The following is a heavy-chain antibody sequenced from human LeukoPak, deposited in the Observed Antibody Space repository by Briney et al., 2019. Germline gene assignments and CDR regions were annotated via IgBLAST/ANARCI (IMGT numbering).Heavy chain of an antibody. V-gene: IGHV4-39*01. D-gene: IGHD4-23*01. CDR1: GGSISSSSYY. CDR3: ARGLSYGGNSGKLDY. Sequence: PSETLSLTCTVSGGSISSSSYYWGWIRQPPGKGLEWIGGIYYSGSTYYNPSLKSRVTISVDTSKNQFSLKLSSVTAADTAVYYCARGLSYGGNSGKLDYWGQGTLVTVSS. CDR2: IYYSGST. J-gene: IGHJ4*02.